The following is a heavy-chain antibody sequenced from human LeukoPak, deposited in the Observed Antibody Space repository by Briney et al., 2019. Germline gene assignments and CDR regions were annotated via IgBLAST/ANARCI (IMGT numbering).Heavy chain of an antibody. CDR1: GFTFSSYW. V-gene: IGHV4-39*02. Sequence: GSLRLSCAASGFTFSSYWMSWVRQAPGKGLEWIGSIYYSGVSYYNTSLKSRVTISVDTSKNQFSLKLSSVTAADTAVYYCAREVSSGYYYYYMDVWGKGTTVTISS. D-gene: IGHD6-19*01. J-gene: IGHJ6*03. CDR3: AREVSSGYYYYYMDV. CDR2: IYYSGVS.